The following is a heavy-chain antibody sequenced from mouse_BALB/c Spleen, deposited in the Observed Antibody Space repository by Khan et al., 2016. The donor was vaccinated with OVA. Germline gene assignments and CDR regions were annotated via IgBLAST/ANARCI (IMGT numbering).Heavy chain of an antibody. CDR1: GFNIKDTY. CDR3: AHPSYDPRNFDV. Sequence: EVKLQESGAELVKPGASVKLSCTASGFNIKDTYMHWVKQRPEQGLEWIGRIAPANGNTKYDPKFHGKATIKADTSSNTAYLPLSSLTSEETAGYYCAHPSYDPRNFDVWGAGTTVTVSS. V-gene: IGHV14-3*02. CDR2: IAPANGNT. J-gene: IGHJ1*01. D-gene: IGHD2-3*01.